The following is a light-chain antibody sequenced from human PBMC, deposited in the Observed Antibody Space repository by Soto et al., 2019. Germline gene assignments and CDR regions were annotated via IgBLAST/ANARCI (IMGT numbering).Light chain of an antibody. Sequence: EIVMTQSPASLSVSPGDGATLSCRASQSVASNVAWYPQKPCQGPRLLLHGASTRAVGVPARFSGSGSGTDFTLTINSLQSEDFAVYYCQQYHNWPPQYTFGQGTKLQIK. J-gene: IGKJ2*01. CDR3: QQYHNWPPQYT. V-gene: IGKV3-15*01. CDR1: QSVASN. CDR2: GAS.